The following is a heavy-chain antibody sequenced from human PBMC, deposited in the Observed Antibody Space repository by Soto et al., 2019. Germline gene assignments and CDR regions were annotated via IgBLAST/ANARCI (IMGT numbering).Heavy chain of an antibody. CDR3: ARVDYYYDSSGYRGEAFDI. CDR1: GYTFTSYG. V-gene: IGHV1-18*01. D-gene: IGHD3-22*01. CDR2: ISAYNVNT. Sequence: QVQLVQSGAEVKKPGASVKVSCKASGYTFTSYGISWVRQAPGQGLEWMGWISAYNVNTNYAQKLQGRVTMTTDTSTSTAYMELRSLRSDDTAVYYCARVDYYYDSSGYRGEAFDIWGQGTMVTVSS. J-gene: IGHJ3*02.